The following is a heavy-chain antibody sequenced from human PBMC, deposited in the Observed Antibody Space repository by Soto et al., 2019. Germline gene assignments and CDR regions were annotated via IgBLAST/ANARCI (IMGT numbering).Heavy chain of an antibody. D-gene: IGHD2-2*01. Sequence: QVQLVQSGAEVKKPGASVKVSCKASGYTFTSYGISWVRQAPGQGLEWRGWISAYNGNTNYAQKLQGRVTMTTDTSTSKAYMELRSLRSDDTAVYYCARWYQRPTGGLYYYYGMDVWGQGTTVTVSS. V-gene: IGHV1-18*01. CDR3: ARWYQRPTGGLYYYYGMDV. CDR1: GYTFTSYG. CDR2: ISAYNGNT. J-gene: IGHJ6*02.